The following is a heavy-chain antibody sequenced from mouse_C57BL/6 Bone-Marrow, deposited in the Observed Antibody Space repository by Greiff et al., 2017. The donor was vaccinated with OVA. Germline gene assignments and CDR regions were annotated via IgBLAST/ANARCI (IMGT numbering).Heavy chain of an antibody. J-gene: IGHJ2*01. CDR3: ARGDGNYLIDY. Sequence: QVQLQQPGAELVKPGASVKMSCKASGYTFTSYWLTWVKQRPGQGLEWIGDIYPGSGSTNSNEKLQSKATLTVDKSSSTVYMQLSSLTSEDTAVYYCARGDGNYLIDYWGQGTTLTVSS. V-gene: IGHV1-55*01. D-gene: IGHD2-1*01. CDR2: IYPGSGST. CDR1: GYTFTSYW.